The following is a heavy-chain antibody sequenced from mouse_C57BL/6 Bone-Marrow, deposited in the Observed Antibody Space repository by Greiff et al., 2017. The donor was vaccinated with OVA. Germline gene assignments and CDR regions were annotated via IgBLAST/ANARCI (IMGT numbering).Heavy chain of an antibody. CDR3: ARLSNFSWFAY. CDR2: ISSGGSYT. J-gene: IGHJ3*01. D-gene: IGHD4-1*01. V-gene: IGHV5-6*01. Sequence: EVQRVESGGDLVKPGGSLKLSCAASGFTFSSYGMSWVRQTPDKRLEWVATISSGGSYTYYPDSVKGRFTISRDNAKNTLYLQMSSLKSEDTAMYYCARLSNFSWFAYWGQGTLVTVSA. CDR1: GFTFSSYG.